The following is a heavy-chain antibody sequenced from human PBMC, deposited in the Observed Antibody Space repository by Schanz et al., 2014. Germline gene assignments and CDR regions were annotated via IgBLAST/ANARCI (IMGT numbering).Heavy chain of an antibody. CDR2: ISRDGTTS. CDR3: ARGRARQLVHWFDP. J-gene: IGHJ5*02. Sequence: VQLVESGGGLVQPGRSLRLSCAASGFIFNDYYMNWIRQAPGKGLEWLSYISRDGTTSYYADSVKGRFTISRDNARYSLYLEMNSLRAEDTAVYYCARGRARQLVHWFDPWGQGTLVTVSS. CDR1: GFIFNDYY. D-gene: IGHD6-13*01. V-gene: IGHV3-11*04.